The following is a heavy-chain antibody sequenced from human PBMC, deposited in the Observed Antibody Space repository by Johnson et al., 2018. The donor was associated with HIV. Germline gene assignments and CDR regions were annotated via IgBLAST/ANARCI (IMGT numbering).Heavy chain of an antibody. CDR3: AKSSSATYYGDAFDV. Sequence: VQLVESGGGVVQPGRSLRLSCAASGFTFSSYAMHWVRQAPGKGLEWVAVISYDGSNKYYADSVKGRFTISRDKSTTTLYLQMNSLRADDTAVYYCAKSSSATYYGDAFDVWGQGTVVSVSS. D-gene: IGHD3-10*01. J-gene: IGHJ3*01. CDR2: ISYDGSNK. V-gene: IGHV3-30*18. CDR1: GFTFSSYA.